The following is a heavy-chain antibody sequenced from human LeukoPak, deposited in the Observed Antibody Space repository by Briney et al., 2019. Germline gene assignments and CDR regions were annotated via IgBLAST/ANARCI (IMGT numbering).Heavy chain of an antibody. Sequence: SETLSLTCTVSGGSISSGSYYWSWIRQPAGKGLEWIGRIYTSGGTNYNPSLKSRVTISVDTSKNQFSLKLSSVAAADTAVYYCARDNWGTIDYWGQGTLVTVSS. CDR1: GGSISSGSYY. CDR3: ARDNWGTIDY. J-gene: IGHJ4*02. D-gene: IGHD7-27*01. CDR2: IYTSGGT. V-gene: IGHV4-61*02.